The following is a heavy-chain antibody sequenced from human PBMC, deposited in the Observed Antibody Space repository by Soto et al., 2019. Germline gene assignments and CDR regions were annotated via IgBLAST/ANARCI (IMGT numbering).Heavy chain of an antibody. V-gene: IGHV3-9*01. D-gene: IGHD5-18*01. CDR2: ISWNSGDI. Sequence: EVQLVESGGDLVQPGRSLRLSCAASGFTLDDYAMHWVRLAPGKGLEWVSGISWNSGDIYYADSVKGRFTISRDNAKNSLCLEMNSLRPDDTAMYYCAKDAIHVLLGYTYGAGGMDVWGQGTTVTVSS. CDR3: AKDAIHVLLGYTYGAGGMDV. J-gene: IGHJ6*02. CDR1: GFTLDDYA.